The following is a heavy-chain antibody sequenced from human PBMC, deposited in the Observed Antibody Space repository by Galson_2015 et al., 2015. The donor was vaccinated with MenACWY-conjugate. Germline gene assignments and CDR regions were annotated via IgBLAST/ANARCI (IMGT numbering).Heavy chain of an antibody. Sequence: QSGAEVKKSGASVKVSCKASGYTFTGYYMHWLRQAPGQGLEWMGWINPNGGGTRYAQKFQGWVTMTTDTSISTAYMELSRLTSDDTAVYFCARGGCSVGSCYPIHWFDPWGQGTLVSVSS. V-gene: IGHV1-2*04. CDR2: INPNGGGT. CDR1: GYTFTGYY. D-gene: IGHD2-15*01. J-gene: IGHJ5*02. CDR3: ARGGCSVGSCYPIHWFDP.